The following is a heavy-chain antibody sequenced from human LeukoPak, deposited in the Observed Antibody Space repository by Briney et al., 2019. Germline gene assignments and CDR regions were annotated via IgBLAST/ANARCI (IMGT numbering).Heavy chain of an antibody. D-gene: IGHD2-15*01. Sequence: SQTLSLTCTVSGGSISSGGYYWGWIRQHPGKGLEWIGYIYYSGSTYYNPSLKSRVTISVDTSKNQFSLKLSSVTAADTAVYYCAREDPHRGGIDYWGQGTLVTVSS. CDR3: AREDPHRGGIDY. V-gene: IGHV4-31*03. CDR1: GGSISSGGYY. J-gene: IGHJ4*02. CDR2: IYYSGST.